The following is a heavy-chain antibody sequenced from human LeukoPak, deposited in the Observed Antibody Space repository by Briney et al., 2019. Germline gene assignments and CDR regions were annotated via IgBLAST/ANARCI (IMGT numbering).Heavy chain of an antibody. CDR3: ARDLGLLWFGEPPVGAFDI. Sequence: ASVTVSCKASGYTFTGYYMHWVRQAPGQGLEWMGWINPNSGGTNYAQKFQGWVTMTRDTSISTAYMELSRLRSDDTAVYYCARDLGLLWFGEPPVGAFDIWGQGTMVTVSS. V-gene: IGHV1-2*04. D-gene: IGHD3-10*01. J-gene: IGHJ3*02. CDR1: GYTFTGYY. CDR2: INPNSGGT.